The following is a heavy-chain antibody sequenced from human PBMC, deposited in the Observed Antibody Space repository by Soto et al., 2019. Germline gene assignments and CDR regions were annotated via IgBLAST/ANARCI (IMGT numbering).Heavy chain of an antibody. CDR2: IYYSGST. D-gene: IGHD5-18*01. Sequence: PSETLSLTCTVSGDSVNSGTYYWSWIRQPPGKGLEWIGYIYYSGSTNYNPSLKSRVTISVDTSKNQFSLKLSSVTAADTAVYYCARRRPSRSVTLFDYWGQGTLVTVSS. J-gene: IGHJ4*02. V-gene: IGHV4-61*01. CDR1: GDSVNSGTYY. CDR3: ARRRPSRSVTLFDY.